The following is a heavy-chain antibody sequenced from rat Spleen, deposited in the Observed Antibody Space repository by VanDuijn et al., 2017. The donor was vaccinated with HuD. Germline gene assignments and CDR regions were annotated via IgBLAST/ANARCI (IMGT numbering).Heavy chain of an antibody. CDR2: ISTGGFTP. CDR3: VRPIKAPGILPYYFDY. CDR1: GFTFSHYY. V-gene: IGHV5-25*01. J-gene: IGHJ2*01. D-gene: IGHD1-4*01. Sequence: EVQLVESGGDLVQPGRSMKLSCAASGFTFSHYYMAWVRQTPTRGLEWVASISTGGFTPYYRDSVKGRFTISRDNARSTLYLQMDSLRSEDTATYYCVRPIKAPGILPYYFDYWGQGVMVTVSS.